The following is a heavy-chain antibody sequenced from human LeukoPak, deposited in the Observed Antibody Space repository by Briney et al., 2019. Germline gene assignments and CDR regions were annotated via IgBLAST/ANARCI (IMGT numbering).Heavy chain of an antibody. D-gene: IGHD6-13*01. Sequence: GGSLRLSCAASGFTLNNYAMSWVRQAPGKGLEWVSSISRSATTIYYADSVKGRFTISRDNAKNSLYLQMNSLRAEDTAVYFCARVGALSSSWLLYWGQGTLVTVSS. CDR2: ISRSATTI. CDR3: ARVGALSSSWLLY. V-gene: IGHV3-48*03. CDR1: GFTLNNYA. J-gene: IGHJ4*02.